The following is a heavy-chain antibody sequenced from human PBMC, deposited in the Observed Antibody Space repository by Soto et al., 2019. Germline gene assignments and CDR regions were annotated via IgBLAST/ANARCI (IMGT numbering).Heavy chain of an antibody. CDR1: GFTFSSYA. J-gene: IGHJ6*02. V-gene: IGHV3-64D*06. CDR3: VRGVGGPPVLRYFDWLSPRYYYYGMDV. Sequence: GGSLRLSCSASGFTFSSYAMHWVRQAPGKGLEYVSAISSNGGSTYYADSVKGRFTISRDNSKNTLYLQMSSLRAEDTAVYYCVRGVGGPPVLRYFDWLSPRYYYYGMDVWGQGTTVTSP. CDR2: ISSNGGST. D-gene: IGHD3-9*01.